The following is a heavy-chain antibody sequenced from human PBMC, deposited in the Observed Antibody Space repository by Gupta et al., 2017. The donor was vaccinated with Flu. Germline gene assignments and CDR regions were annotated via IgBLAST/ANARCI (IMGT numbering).Heavy chain of an antibody. CDR3: TKSTTHYYYYMHV. Sequence: VRQAPGKGLEWVSSISGSGEGTYHADSVKGRFTISRDNSKNTLYLQMSSLRAEDTAVYFCTKSTTHYYYYMHVWGKGTTVTVSS. J-gene: IGHJ6*03. V-gene: IGHV3-23*01. D-gene: IGHD2-2*01. CDR2: ISGSGEGT.